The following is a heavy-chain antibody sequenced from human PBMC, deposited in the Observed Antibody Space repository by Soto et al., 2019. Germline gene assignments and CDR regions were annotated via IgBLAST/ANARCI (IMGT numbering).Heavy chain of an antibody. D-gene: IGHD1-7*01. Sequence: QVQLVQSGAEVKKPGASVKVSCKASGYTFTGYYMHWVRQAPGQGREWMGWINPNSGGTNYAQKFQGRFTMTRDTTNSTAYRELRRLRSDATAVYYCAREGTGTTGGGGVGFDPWGQGTLVTVSS. J-gene: IGHJ5*02. CDR3: AREGTGTTGGGGVGFDP. V-gene: IGHV1-2*02. CDR1: GYTFTGYY. CDR2: INPNSGGT.